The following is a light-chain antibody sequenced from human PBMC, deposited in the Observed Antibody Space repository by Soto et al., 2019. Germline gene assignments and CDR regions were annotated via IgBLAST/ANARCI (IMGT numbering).Light chain of an antibody. CDR1: QSISGY. J-gene: IGKJ5*01. V-gene: IGKV1-5*01. CDR2: DAS. Sequence: DIQMTQSPSTLSASVGARVSITCRASQSISGYLAWYQQKRGEAPKLLNYDASTLESGAPTRCSGSGSETQFTLTSSGLQPEDFAVYYCQQYKNWPLFGQGTRLDIK. CDR3: QQYKNWPL.